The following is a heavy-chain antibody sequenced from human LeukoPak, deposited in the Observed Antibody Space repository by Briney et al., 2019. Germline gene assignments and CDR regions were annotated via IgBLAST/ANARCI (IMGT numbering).Heavy chain of an antibody. D-gene: IGHD3-16*01. CDR1: GFTFSSYS. Sequence: GGSLRLSCAASGFTFSSYSMNWVRQAPGKGLEWVSSISSSSSYIYYADSVKGRFTISRDNAKNSLYLQMNSLRAEDTAVYYCARDRTSMITFGGVTDAFDIWGQGTMVTVSS. CDR3: ARDRTSMITFGGVTDAFDI. J-gene: IGHJ3*02. V-gene: IGHV3-21*01. CDR2: ISSSSSYI.